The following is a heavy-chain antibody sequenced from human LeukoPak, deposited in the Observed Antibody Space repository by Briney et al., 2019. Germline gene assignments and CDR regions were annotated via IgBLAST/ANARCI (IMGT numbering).Heavy chain of an antibody. J-gene: IGHJ2*01. V-gene: IGHV4-59*02. Sequence: PSETLSLTCTVSGGSVSSYYWGGIRQPPGKGLEWIGYIYYSGSTNYNPSLKSRVTISVDTSKNQFSLKLSSVTAADTAVYYCARDKVAGTNWYFDLWGRGTLVTVSS. CDR2: IYYSGST. CDR3: ARDKVAGTNWYFDL. CDR1: GGSVSSYY. D-gene: IGHD6-19*01.